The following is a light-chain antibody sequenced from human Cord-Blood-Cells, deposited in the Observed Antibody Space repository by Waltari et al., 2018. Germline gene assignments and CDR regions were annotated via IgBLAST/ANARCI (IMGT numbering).Light chain of an antibody. V-gene: IGLV2-14*01. CDR1: SSDVGGYNY. CDR3: SSYTSSSTYVV. CDR2: DVS. Sequence: QSALTQPASVSGSPGQSITISCTVTSSDVGGYNYVSWYQQHPGKAPKLMIYDVSKRPSVVSNRFSGSKSGNTASLTISGLQAEDEADYYCSSYTSSSTYVVFGGGTKLTVL. J-gene: IGLJ2*01.